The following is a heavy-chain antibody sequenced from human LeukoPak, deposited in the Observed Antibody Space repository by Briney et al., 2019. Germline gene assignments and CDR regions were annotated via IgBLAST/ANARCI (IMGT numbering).Heavy chain of an antibody. J-gene: IGHJ3*02. Sequence: GGSLRLSCAASGFTFSSYAMHWVRQAPGKGLEWVAVISYDGSNKYYADSVKGRFTISRDNSKNTLYLQMNSLRAEDTAVYYCARAYYYDSSGYYWSCELWESCLAFDIWGQGTMVTVSS. CDR1: GFTFSSYA. CDR2: ISYDGSNK. V-gene: IGHV3-30*04. D-gene: IGHD3-22*01. CDR3: ARAYYYDSSGYYWSCELWESCLAFDI.